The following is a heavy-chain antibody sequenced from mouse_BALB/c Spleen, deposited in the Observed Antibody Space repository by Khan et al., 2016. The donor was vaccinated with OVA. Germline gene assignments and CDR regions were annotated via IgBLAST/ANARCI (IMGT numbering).Heavy chain of an antibody. V-gene: IGHV3-2*02. CDR1: GYSITSGYG. CDR2: LSYSGST. Sequence: VQLKESGPGLVKPSQSLSLTCTVTGYSITSGYGWNWIRQFPGNKLEWMGYLSYSGSTNYNPSLKSRISITRDTSKNRFFLQLNSVTTEDTATYYCARTARIKYWGQGTTLTVSS. CDR3: ARTARIKY. J-gene: IGHJ2*01. D-gene: IGHD1-2*01.